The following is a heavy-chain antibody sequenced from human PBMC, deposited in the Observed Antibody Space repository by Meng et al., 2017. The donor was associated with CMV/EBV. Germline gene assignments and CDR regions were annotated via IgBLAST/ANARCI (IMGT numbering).Heavy chain of an antibody. J-gene: IGHJ4*02. CDR3: TTVYGGYYYDSSGYYLGFDY. V-gene: IGHV3-15*01. D-gene: IGHD3-22*01. Sequence: WMSWGRQAPGKGLEWVGRIKSKTDGRTTDYAAPVKGRFTISRDDSKNTLYLQMNSLKTEDTAVYYCTTVYGGYYYDSSGYYLGFDYWGQGTLVTVSS. CDR1: W. CDR2: IKSKTDGRTT.